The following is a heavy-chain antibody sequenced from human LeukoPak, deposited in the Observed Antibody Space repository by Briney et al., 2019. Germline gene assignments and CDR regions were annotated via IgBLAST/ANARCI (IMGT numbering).Heavy chain of an antibody. CDR1: GFTFSSYA. Sequence: GGSLRLSCAASGFTFSSYAMSWVRQAPGKGLEWVSAISGSGGSTYYADSVKGRFTISRDNSKNTLYLQMDSLRAEDTAVYYCVGYSSSWYVRDFDYWGQGTLVTVSS. V-gene: IGHV3-23*01. J-gene: IGHJ4*02. CDR3: VGYSSSWYVRDFDY. CDR2: ISGSGGST. D-gene: IGHD6-13*01.